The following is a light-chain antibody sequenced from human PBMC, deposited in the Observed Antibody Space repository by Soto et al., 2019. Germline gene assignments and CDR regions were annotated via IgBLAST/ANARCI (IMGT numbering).Light chain of an antibody. Sequence: DIQMTQSPSSLSASVGDRVTITCRASQGISNYLAWYQQKPGKAPKLLIYDASSLESGVPSRFSGSGSGTEFTLTISSLQPDDFATYYCQQYNSYSGITFGQGTRLEI. V-gene: IGKV1-5*01. CDR1: QGISNY. J-gene: IGKJ5*01. CDR2: DAS. CDR3: QQYNSYSGIT.